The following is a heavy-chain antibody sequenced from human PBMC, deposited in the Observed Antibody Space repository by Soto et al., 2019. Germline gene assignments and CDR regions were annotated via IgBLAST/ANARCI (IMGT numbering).Heavy chain of an antibody. J-gene: IGHJ4*02. CDR2: ISGSGGTT. CDR3: AKFFVETGGSSGWPWTFHY. Sequence: EVQLLESGGGLVQPGRSLRPSCAASGFTFSSYAMSWVRQAPGKGLEWVSAISGSGGTTYYAASVKGRFTISRDNSKNTLLLQMNSLGAEDTAVYYCAKFFVETGGSSGWPWTFHYWGQGTLVTVSS. V-gene: IGHV3-23*01. D-gene: IGHD6-25*01. CDR1: GFTFSSYA.